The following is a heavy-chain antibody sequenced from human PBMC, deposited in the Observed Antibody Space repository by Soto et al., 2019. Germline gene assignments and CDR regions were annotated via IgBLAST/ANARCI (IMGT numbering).Heavy chain of an antibody. J-gene: IGHJ4*02. CDR1: GFTFSSYA. Sequence: GGSLRLSCAASGFTFSSYAMSWVRQAPGKGLEWVSAISGSGGSTYYADSVNGRFTISRDKSKNTLYLQMNSLRAEDTAVYYCAKDRAYDFWSGEFDYWGQGTLVTVSS. D-gene: IGHD3-3*01. CDR2: ISGSGGST. CDR3: AKDRAYDFWSGEFDY. V-gene: IGHV3-23*01.